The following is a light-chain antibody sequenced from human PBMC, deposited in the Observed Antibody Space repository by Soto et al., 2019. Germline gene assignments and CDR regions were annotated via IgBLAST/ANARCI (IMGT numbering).Light chain of an antibody. J-gene: IGKJ1*01. CDR3: QQYNTWLCT. CDR1: QSINAH. V-gene: IGKV3-15*01. CDR2: GAS. Sequence: EVVMTQSPATLSVSPGERVTLSCRASQSINAHLAWYQQKPGQAPRLLIHGASTRATGIPARFSGSGFGTEFTLTISSLQSEDFAIYYCQQYNTWLCTFGQGTKVEI.